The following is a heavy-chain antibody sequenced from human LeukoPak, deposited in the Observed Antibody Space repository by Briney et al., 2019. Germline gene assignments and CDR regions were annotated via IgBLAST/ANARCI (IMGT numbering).Heavy chain of an antibody. D-gene: IGHD2-21*01. Sequence: GGSLRLSCAASGFTVSSNYMSWVRQAPGKGLEWVSIIYSGGNTYYADSVKGRFSISRDNSKNTLFLQMNTLRAEDTAVYYCARDFVGGGNYDWGQGTLVSVSS. CDR2: IYSGGNT. V-gene: IGHV3-53*01. CDR3: ARDFVGGGNYD. J-gene: IGHJ4*02. CDR1: GFTVSSNY.